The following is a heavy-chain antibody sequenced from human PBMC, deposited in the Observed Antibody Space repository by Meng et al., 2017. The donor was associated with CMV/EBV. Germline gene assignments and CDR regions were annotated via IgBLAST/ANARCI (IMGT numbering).Heavy chain of an antibody. D-gene: IGHD6-19*01. Sequence: SETLSLTCTVSGGSISSYYWSWIRQPPGKGLEWIGYIYYSGSTNYNPSLKSRVTISVDTSKKQFSLKLSSVTAADTAVYYCARGRGQWLPHYFDYWGQGTLVTVSS. J-gene: IGHJ4*02. CDR2: IYYSGST. V-gene: IGHV4-59*01. CDR1: GGSISSYY. CDR3: ARGRGQWLPHYFDY.